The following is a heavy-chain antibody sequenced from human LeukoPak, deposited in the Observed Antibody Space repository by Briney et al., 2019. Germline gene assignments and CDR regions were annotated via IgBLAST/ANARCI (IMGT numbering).Heavy chain of an antibody. CDR3: ARDNYSGSRYFDH. V-gene: IGHV3-48*04. CDR1: AFTFSIYS. D-gene: IGHD1-26*01. J-gene: IGHJ4*02. CDR2: ISSSGSTI. Sequence: GGSLRLSCAASAFTFSIYSMLSVRQSPGKGLEWVSYISSSGSTIYYADSVKVLFTISIDNAKNSVYLQMNSLRAEDTAIYYCARDNYSGSRYFDHWGQGTLVTVSS.